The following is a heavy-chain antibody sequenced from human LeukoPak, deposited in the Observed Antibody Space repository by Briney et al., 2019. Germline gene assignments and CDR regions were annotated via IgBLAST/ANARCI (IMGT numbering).Heavy chain of an antibody. D-gene: IGHD1-1*01. CDR2: MNPNSGNT. Sequence: ASVKVSCKASGYTFTSYGISWVRQATGQGLEWMGWMNPNSGNTGYAQKFQGRVTITRNTSISTAYMELSSLRSEDTAVYYCARDRGTTGTPDDAFDIWGQGTMVTVSS. CDR1: GYTFTSYG. J-gene: IGHJ3*02. V-gene: IGHV1-8*03. CDR3: ARDRGTTGTPDDAFDI.